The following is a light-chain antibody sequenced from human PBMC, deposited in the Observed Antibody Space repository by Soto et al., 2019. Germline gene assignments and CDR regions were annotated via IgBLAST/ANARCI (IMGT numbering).Light chain of an antibody. J-gene: IGLJ1*01. CDR2: DVS. CDR1: SSDVGGYNF. CDR3: RSYSSSNTLPYV. V-gene: IGLV2-14*03. Sequence: QSALTQPASVSGSPGQSITISCTGTSSDVGGYNFVSWYQHHPGKAPKLIIYDVSYRPSAVSHRFFGSKSGNTASLTISGLQAEDEADYYCRSYSSSNTLPYVFGTGTKLTVL.